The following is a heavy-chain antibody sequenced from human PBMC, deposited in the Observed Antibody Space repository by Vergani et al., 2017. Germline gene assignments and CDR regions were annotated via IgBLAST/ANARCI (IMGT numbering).Heavy chain of an antibody. Sequence: EVQLVESGGGLVQPGGSLRLSCAASGFTFSSYAVNWVRQAPGKGLEWVSAISGSGDTTYYADSVKGRFTISRDNSRNTLYLQMNSLRADDTAVYYCATPSIVSTIINWFDPWGQGTLVTVSS. CDR1: GFTFSSYA. D-gene: IGHD5/OR15-5a*01. CDR2: ISGSGDTT. V-gene: IGHV3-23*04. CDR3: ATPSIVSTIINWFDP. J-gene: IGHJ5*02.